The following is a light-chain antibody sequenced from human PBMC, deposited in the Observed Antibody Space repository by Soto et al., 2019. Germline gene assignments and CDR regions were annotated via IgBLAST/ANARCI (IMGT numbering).Light chain of an antibody. CDR1: ENVGTN. CDR2: GSF. J-gene: IGKJ4*01. V-gene: IGKV3D-15*01. Sequence: IVMTQSPATLSVSPGEGVTLSCRASENVGTNLAWYQQKPSQAPRLLMYGSFTRATGIPATFSGSGSGTEFTLTISSLQSEESAVYYCQQYNNWGLSFGGGTRVEIK. CDR3: QQYNNWGLS.